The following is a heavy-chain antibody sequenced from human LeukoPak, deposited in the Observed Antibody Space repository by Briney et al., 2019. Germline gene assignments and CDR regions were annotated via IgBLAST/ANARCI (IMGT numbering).Heavy chain of an antibody. D-gene: IGHD3-10*01. CDR2: ISYDGSNK. Sequence: GGSLRLSCAASGFTFSSYGMHWVRQAPGKGLEWVAVISYDGSNKYYADSVKGRFTISRDNSKNTLYLQMNSLRAEDTAVYYCAKGPLLWFGESPRYFDLWGRGTLVTVSS. CDR3: AKGPLLWFGESPRYFDL. CDR1: GFTFSSYG. V-gene: IGHV3-30*18. J-gene: IGHJ2*01.